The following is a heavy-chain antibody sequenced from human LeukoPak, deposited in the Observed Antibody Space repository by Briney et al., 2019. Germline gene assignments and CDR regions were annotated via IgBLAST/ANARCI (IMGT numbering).Heavy chain of an antibody. D-gene: IGHD2-21*01. J-gene: IGHJ4*02. CDR3: VAGAPKFLHLAY. Sequence: PSETLSLICSVSGGSMSSYYWSWIRQSPGKGLEWIGYMSYSGNSNYKSSINSSLESRVTISVDSTKKELFLKMDSMTAADTAVYYCVAGAPKFLHLAYWGQGTLVTVAS. CDR2: MSYSGNS. CDR1: GGSMSSYY. V-gene: IGHV4-59*13.